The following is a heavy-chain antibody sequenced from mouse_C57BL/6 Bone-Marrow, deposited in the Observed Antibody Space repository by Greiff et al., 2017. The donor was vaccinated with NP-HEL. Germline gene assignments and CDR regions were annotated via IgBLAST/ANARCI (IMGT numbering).Heavy chain of an antibody. J-gene: IGHJ3*01. V-gene: IGHV1-54*01. Sequence: QVQLQQSGAELVRPGTSVKVSCKASGYAFTNYLIEWVKQRPGQGLEWIGVINPGSGGTNYTEKFKGKATLTADKSSSTAYMQLSSLTSEDSAVYFCARSDLTDYSKRGFAYWGQGTLVTVSA. CDR1: GYAFTNYL. CDR3: ARSDLTDYSKRGFAY. CDR2: INPGSGGT. D-gene: IGHD2-5*01.